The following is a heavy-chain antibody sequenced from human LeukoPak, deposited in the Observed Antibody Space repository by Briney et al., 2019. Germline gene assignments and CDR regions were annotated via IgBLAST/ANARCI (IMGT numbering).Heavy chain of an antibody. V-gene: IGHV1-18*04. CDR2: ISAYNGHT. J-gene: IGHJ4*02. Sequence: ASVKVSCKASGYTFTGYYMHWVRQAPGQGLEWMGWISAYNGHTNYAQKLQGRVTMTTDTSTSTAYMELRSLGSDDTAMYYCARDPRILLFINRVVSYHFDYWGQGTLVTVSS. CDR1: GYTFTGYY. CDR3: ARDPRILLFINRVVSYHFDY. D-gene: IGHD2/OR15-2a*01.